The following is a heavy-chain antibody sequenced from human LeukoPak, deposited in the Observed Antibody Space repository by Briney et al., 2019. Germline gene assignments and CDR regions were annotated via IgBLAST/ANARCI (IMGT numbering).Heavy chain of an antibody. D-gene: IGHD5-18*01. V-gene: IGHV4-34*01. CDR2: INHSGST. CDR3: ARGRVNGYQKAGYYFDY. CDR1: GGSFSGYY. Sequence: SETLSLTCAVYGGSFSGYYWSWIRQPPGKGLEWIGEINHSGSTNYNPSLKSRVTISVDTSKNQFSLKLSSVTAADTAVYYCARGRVNGYQKAGYYFDYWGQGALVTVSS. J-gene: IGHJ4*02.